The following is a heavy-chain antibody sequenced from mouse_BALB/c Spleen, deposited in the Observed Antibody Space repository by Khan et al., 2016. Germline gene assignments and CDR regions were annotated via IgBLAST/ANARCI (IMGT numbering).Heavy chain of an antibody. CDR2: IDPANGNT. J-gene: IGHJ3*01. V-gene: IGHV14-3*02. D-gene: IGHD2-4*01. Sequence: VQLQQSGAELVKPRASVKLSCTATGFNIKDTYMHWVKQRPEQGLDWIGRIDPANGNTKYDPKFQGKATITADTSSNTAYLQLSSLTSEDTAVYYSARSPYDYDVGFAYWGQGTLVTVSA. CDR1: GFNIKDTY. CDR3: ARSPYDYDVGFAY.